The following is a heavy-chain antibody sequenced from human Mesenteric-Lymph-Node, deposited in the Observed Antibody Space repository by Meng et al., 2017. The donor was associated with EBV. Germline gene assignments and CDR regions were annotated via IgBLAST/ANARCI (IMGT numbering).Heavy chain of an antibody. Sequence: QVQLVQSGAEVKKPGASVKVSCKVSGYTLSELSMHWVRQAPGKGLEWMGGLDLTDGERIYAQKFPGRVTMTEDTSTDTAYMELSSLRSEDTAVYYCATGDYGRDVFDYWGQGTLVTVSS. V-gene: IGHV1-24*01. J-gene: IGHJ4*02. CDR2: LDLTDGER. CDR1: GYTLSELS. CDR3: ATGDYGRDVFDY. D-gene: IGHD3-16*01.